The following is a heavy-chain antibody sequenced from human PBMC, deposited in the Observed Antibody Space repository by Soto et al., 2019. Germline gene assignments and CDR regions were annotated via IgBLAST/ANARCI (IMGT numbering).Heavy chain of an antibody. CDR2: IYYSGST. CDR3: ARRVYCSGGSCYSYNWFDP. D-gene: IGHD2-15*01. J-gene: IGHJ5*02. Sequence: SETLSLTCTVSGGSISSSSYYWGWIRQPPGKGLEWIGSIYYSGSTYYNPSLRSRVTISVDTSKNQFSLKLSSVTAADTAVYYCARRVYCSGGSCYSYNWFDPWGQGTLVTVSS. CDR1: GGSISSSSYY. V-gene: IGHV4-39*01.